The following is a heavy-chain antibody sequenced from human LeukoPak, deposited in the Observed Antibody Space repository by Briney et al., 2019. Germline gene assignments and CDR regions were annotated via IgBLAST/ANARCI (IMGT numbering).Heavy chain of an antibody. CDR2: IKQDGSEK. V-gene: IGHV3-7*05. CDR3: ARVEAVAGTGGFDY. CDR1: VFTVSSYW. Sequence: GGSLRLSCAASVFTVSSYWMGWVRQAPGKGLEWVANIKQDGSEKYYADSVKGRFTVSRDDAENSLYLQTNSLRAEDTAVYYCARVEAVAGTGGFDYWGQGTLVTVSS. D-gene: IGHD6-19*01. J-gene: IGHJ4*02.